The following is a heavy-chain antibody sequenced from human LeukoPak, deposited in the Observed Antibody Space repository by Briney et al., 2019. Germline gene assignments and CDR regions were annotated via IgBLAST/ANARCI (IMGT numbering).Heavy chain of an antibody. V-gene: IGHV4-31*03. Sequence: TLSLTCTVSGGSISSGGYYWSWIRQHPGKGLEWIGYINYSGSTYYNPSLKSRVTISVDTSKNQFSLKLSSVTAADTAVYYCARGSSEDDSSGYLYYFDYWGQGTLVTVSS. CDR3: ARGSSEDDSSGYLYYFDY. D-gene: IGHD3-22*01. J-gene: IGHJ4*02. CDR2: INYSGST. CDR1: GGSISSGGYY.